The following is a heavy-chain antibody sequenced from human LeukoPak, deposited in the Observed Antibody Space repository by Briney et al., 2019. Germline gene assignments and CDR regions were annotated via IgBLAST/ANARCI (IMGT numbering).Heavy chain of an antibody. Sequence: SETLSLTCTVSGGSISSSSYYWGWIRQPPGKGLEWIGSIYYSGNTYYNPSLESRVTVSVDTSMNQFSLRLTSVSPADTAVYYCARDVSSASFTYYYYYMDVWGKGTTVTVSS. CDR2: IYYSGNT. D-gene: IGHD3-16*01. CDR3: ARDVSSASFTYYYYYMDV. CDR1: GGSISSSSYY. J-gene: IGHJ6*03. V-gene: IGHV4-39*07.